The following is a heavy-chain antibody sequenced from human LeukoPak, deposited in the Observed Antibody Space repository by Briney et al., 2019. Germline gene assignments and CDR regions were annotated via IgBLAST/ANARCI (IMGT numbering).Heavy chain of an antibody. D-gene: IGHD3-16*02. CDR2: MNPNSGNT. Sequence: ASVKVSCKASGGTFSSYAINWVRQATGQGLEWMGWMNPNSGNTGYAQKFQGRVTMTRNTSISTAYMELSSLRSEDTAVYYCAREASYDYVWGSYRFGPNYYYYGMDVWGQGTTVTVSS. J-gene: IGHJ6*02. CDR3: AREASYDYVWGSYRFGPNYYYYGMDV. V-gene: IGHV1-8*02. CDR1: GGTFSSYA.